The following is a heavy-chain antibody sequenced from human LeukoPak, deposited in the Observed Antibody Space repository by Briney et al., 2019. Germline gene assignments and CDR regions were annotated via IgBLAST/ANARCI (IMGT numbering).Heavy chain of an antibody. J-gene: IGHJ4*02. Sequence: GRSMRLSCAASRFTFIRYEMNWVRQAPGKALEWLSYISTSGSTIYYADSVKGRFTISRDNAKNSLYLQMLSLGDEDVYFCSCASVGWAHYVDYWGQGTLVTVSS. CDR1: RFTFIRYE. V-gene: IGHV3-48*03. D-gene: IGHD3-16*01. CDR2: ISTSGSTI. CDR3: ASVGWAHYVDY.